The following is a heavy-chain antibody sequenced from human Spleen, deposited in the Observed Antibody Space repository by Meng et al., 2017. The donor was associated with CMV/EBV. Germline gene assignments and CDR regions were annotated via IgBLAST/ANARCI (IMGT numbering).Heavy chain of an antibody. Sequence: VSSGSIRSKTYFWGWIRQPPGKGLEWIGSIYYSGGTYYNPSLKSRVTISMDTAKNQFSLKLASVTAADTSVYYCARLSLVGPTGGDSWGQGTLVTVSS. CDR3: ARLSLVGPTGGDS. CDR2: IYYSGGT. CDR1: SGSIRSKTYF. V-gene: IGHV4-39*01. J-gene: IGHJ4*02. D-gene: IGHD1-26*01.